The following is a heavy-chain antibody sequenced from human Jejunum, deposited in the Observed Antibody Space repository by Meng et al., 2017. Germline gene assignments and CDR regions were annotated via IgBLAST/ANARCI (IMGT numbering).Heavy chain of an antibody. V-gene: IGHV3-33*06. D-gene: IGHD6-13*01. CDR3: AKRITAAGSSHYGLDV. J-gene: IGHJ6*02. Sequence: GESLKISCAASGFSFSNYGMYWVRHVPGKGLEWVAVIWYDGSYKYYADSVKGRFTISRDNSRETLYLQMNSLTVEDTAIYYCAKRITAAGSSHYGLDVWGQGTTVTVSS. CDR2: IWYDGSYK. CDR1: GFSFSNYG.